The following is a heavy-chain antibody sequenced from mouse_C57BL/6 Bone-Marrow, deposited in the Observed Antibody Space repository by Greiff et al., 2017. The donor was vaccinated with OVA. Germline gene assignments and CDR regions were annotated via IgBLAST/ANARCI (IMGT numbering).Heavy chain of an antibody. Sequence: VKVEESGPGLVQPSQSLSITCTVSGFSLTSYGVHWVRQSPGKGLEWLGVIWSGGSTDYNAAFISRLSISKDNSKSQVFFKMNSLQADDTAIYYCARNRGLWLRRWFAYWGQGTLVTVSA. CDR2: IWSGGST. CDR3: ARNRGLWLRRWFAY. V-gene: IGHV2-2*01. J-gene: IGHJ3*01. CDR1: GFSLTSYG. D-gene: IGHD2-2*01.